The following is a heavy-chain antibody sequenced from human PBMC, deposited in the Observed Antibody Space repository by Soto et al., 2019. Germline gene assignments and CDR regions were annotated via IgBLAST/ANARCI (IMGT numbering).Heavy chain of an antibody. CDR3: AGAFDSSSDYSPGVFDY. V-gene: IGHV3-53*01. D-gene: IGHD3-22*01. Sequence: EVQLVESGGGLIQPGGSLRLSCAASEFTVSGSYMTWVRQAPGKGLEWVSVIYSGGYTYYADSVKGRFTISRDNSKNTLYLQMNSLRAEDTAVYYCAGAFDSSSDYSPGVFDYWGQGTLVTVSS. J-gene: IGHJ4*02. CDR2: IYSGGYT. CDR1: EFTVSGSY.